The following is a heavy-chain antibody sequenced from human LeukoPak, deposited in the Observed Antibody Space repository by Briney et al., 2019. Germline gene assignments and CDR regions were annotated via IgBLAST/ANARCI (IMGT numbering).Heavy chain of an antibody. V-gene: IGHV1-2*02. CDR3: ARETTKGPITMVRGVITYYFDY. D-gene: IGHD3-10*01. J-gene: IGHJ4*02. CDR1: GYTFTGYY. CDR2: INPNSSGT. Sequence: GASVKVSCKASGYTFTGYYMHWVRHAPGQGLDWMGWINPNSSGTNYAQKFQGRVTMTRDTSISTAYMELSRLRSDGTAVYYCARETTKGPITMVRGVITYYFDYWGQGTLVTVSS.